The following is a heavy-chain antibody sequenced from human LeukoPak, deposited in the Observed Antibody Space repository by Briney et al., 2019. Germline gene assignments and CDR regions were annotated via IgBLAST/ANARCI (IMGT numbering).Heavy chain of an antibody. J-gene: IGHJ6*02. CDR3: ARGVGAPTDYYYYGMDV. V-gene: IGHV4-30-2*01. CDR2: IYHSGST. CDR1: GGSISSGGYS. Sequence: SETLSLICAVSGGSISSGGYSWSWTRQPPGKGLEWIGYIYHSGSTYYNPSLKSRVTISVDRSKNQFSLKLSSVTAADTAVYYCARGVGAPTDYYYYGMDVWGQGTTVTVSS. D-gene: IGHD1-26*01.